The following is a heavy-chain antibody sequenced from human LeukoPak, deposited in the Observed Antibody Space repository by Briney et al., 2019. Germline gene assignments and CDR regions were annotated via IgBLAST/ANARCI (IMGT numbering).Heavy chain of an antibody. CDR2: INHSGST. D-gene: IGHD3-10*01. CDR3: AANSADYNTLGSSYKV. Sequence: SETLSLTCAVYGGSFSGYYWSWIRQPPGKGLEWIGEINHSGSTNYNPSLKSRVTISVDTSKNQFSLKLNSVTAADTAVFYCAANSADYNTLGSSYKVWGQGTLVTVSS. CDR1: GGSFSGYY. J-gene: IGHJ4*02. V-gene: IGHV4-34*01.